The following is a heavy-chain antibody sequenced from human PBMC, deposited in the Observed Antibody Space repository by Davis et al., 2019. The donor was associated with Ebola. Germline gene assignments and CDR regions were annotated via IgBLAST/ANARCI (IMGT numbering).Heavy chain of an antibody. CDR2: ISSSSSYI. Sequence: PGGSLRLSCAASGFTFSSYSMNWVRQAPGKGLEWVSSISSSSSYIYYADSVKGRFTISRDNAKNSLYLQMNSLRAEDTAVYYCARDSRVLLWFDPWGQGTLVTVSS. CDR3: ARDSRVLLWFDP. J-gene: IGHJ5*02. V-gene: IGHV3-21*01. CDR1: GFTFSSYS. D-gene: IGHD3-16*01.